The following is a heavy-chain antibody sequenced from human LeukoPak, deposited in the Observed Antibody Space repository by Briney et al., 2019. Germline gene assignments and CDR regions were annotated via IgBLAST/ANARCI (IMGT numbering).Heavy chain of an antibody. D-gene: IGHD2-2*01. J-gene: IGHJ6*02. V-gene: IGHV1-24*01. Sequence: ASVKVSCKVSGYTLTELSMHWVRQAPGEGLEWMGGFDPEDGETIYAQKFQGRVTMTEDTSTDTAYMELSSLRSEDTAVYYCATVSDQLVYYYGMDVWGQGTTVTVSS. CDR2: FDPEDGET. CDR3: ATVSDQLVYYYGMDV. CDR1: GYTLTELS.